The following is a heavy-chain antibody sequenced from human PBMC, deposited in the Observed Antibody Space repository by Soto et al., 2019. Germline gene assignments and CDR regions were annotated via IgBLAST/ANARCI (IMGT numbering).Heavy chain of an antibody. CDR1: GFTFSSYA. D-gene: IGHD5-18*01. V-gene: IGHV3-23*01. CDR3: AKEDTAMVGYYYYYGMDV. Sequence: PGGSLRLSCAASGFTFSSYAMSWVRQAPGKGLEWVSAISGSGGSTYYADSVKGRFTISRDNSKNTLYLQMNSLRAEDTAVYYCAKEDTAMVGYYYYYGMDVWGQGTTVTVSS. J-gene: IGHJ6*02. CDR2: ISGSGGST.